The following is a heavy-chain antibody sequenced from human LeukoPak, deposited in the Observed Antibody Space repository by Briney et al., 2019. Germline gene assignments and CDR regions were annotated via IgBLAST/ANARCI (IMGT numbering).Heavy chain of an antibody. V-gene: IGHV4-34*01. CDR1: GGSFSGYY. D-gene: IGHD2-2*01. CDR2: INHSGST. Sequence: PSETLSLTCAVYGGSFSGYYWSWIRQLPGKGLEWIGEINHSGSTNYNPSLKSRVTISVDTSKNQFSLKLSSVTAADTAVYYCARERYCSSTSCSKGAFDYWGQGTLVTVSS. CDR3: ARERYCSSTSCSKGAFDY. J-gene: IGHJ4*02.